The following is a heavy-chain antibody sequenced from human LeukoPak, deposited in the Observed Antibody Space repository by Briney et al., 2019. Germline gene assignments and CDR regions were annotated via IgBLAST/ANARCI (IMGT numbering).Heavy chain of an antibody. CDR1: GYSFTSYW. D-gene: IGHD6-19*01. CDR2: IYPGDSDT. CDR3: ARLPDSRYSSGPDWYFDL. J-gene: IGHJ2*01. V-gene: IGHV5-51*01. Sequence: GESLKISCKGSGYSFTSYWIGWVRQMPGKGLEWMGIIYPGDSDTRYSPSFQGQVTISADKSISTAYLQWSSLKASDTATYYCARLPDSRYSSGPDWYFDLWGRGTLVTVSS.